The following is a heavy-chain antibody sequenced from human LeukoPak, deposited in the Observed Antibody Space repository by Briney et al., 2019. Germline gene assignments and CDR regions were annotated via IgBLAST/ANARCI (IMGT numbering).Heavy chain of an antibody. CDR3: ARDLGKVRGVFYYYYMDV. D-gene: IGHD3-10*01. CDR1: GFTFDDYG. CDR2: INWNGGST. V-gene: IGHV3-20*04. Sequence: PGGSLRLSCAASGFTFDDYGMSWVRHAPGKGLEWVSGINWNGGSTGYADSVKGRFTISRDNAKNSLYLQMNSLRAEDTALHYCARDLGKVRGVFYYYYMDVWGKGTTVTVSS. J-gene: IGHJ6*03.